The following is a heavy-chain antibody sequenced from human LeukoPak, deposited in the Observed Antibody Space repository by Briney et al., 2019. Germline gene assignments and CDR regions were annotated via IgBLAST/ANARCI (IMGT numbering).Heavy chain of an antibody. J-gene: IGHJ4*02. V-gene: IGHV3-64*01. CDR1: GFTFSSCA. CDR2: VSGNGHST. CDR3: ARVGSSSPFDY. Sequence: PGGSLRLSCAASGFTFSSCAMHWVRQAPGKGLEYVSAVSGNGHSTYYANSVKGRFTISRDNSKNTLYLQMGSLRAEDMAVYYCARVGSSSPFDYWGQGTLVTVSS. D-gene: IGHD6-13*01.